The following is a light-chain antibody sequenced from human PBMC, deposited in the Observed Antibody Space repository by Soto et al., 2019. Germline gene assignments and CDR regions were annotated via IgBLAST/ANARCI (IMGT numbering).Light chain of an antibody. CDR3: QQRSDWPT. Sequence: EIVLTQSPATLSLSPGERATLSCRASQSVSTYLAWYQQKPGQAPRLLIYDASNRAAGIPARFSGGGSGTDFTLTITSLDPEDFAVYYCQQRSDWPTFGGGTKVDIK. CDR2: DAS. CDR1: QSVSTY. J-gene: IGKJ4*01. V-gene: IGKV3-11*01.